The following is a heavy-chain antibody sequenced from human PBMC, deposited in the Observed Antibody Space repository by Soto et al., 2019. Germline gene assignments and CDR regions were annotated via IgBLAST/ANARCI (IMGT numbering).Heavy chain of an antibody. Sequence: GGSLRLSCATSGFTFSHYAMSWVRQAPGKGLEWVSAISGSGGSTYYADSVKGRFTISRDNSKNTLYLQMNSLRAEDTAVYYCAKDRSPTIFGVVAVDYYYGMDVWGQGTTVTVSS. V-gene: IGHV3-23*01. D-gene: IGHD3-3*01. CDR1: GFTFSHYA. CDR3: AKDRSPTIFGVVAVDYYYGMDV. CDR2: ISGSGGST. J-gene: IGHJ6*02.